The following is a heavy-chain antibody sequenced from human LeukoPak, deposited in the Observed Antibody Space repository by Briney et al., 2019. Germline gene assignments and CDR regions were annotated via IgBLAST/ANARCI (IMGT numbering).Heavy chain of an antibody. J-gene: IGHJ4*02. Sequence: PGRSLRLSCAASGFTFSSYWMSWVRQAPGKGLEWVANIKQDGSEKYYVDSVKGRFTISRDNAKNSLYLQMNSLRAEDTAVYYCARELDKWELLRYFDYWGQGTLVTVSS. CDR1: GFTFSSYW. V-gene: IGHV3-7*01. D-gene: IGHD1-26*01. CDR2: IKQDGSEK. CDR3: ARELDKWELLRYFDY.